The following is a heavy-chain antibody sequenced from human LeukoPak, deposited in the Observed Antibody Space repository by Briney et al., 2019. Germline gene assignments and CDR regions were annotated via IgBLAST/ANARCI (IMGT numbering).Heavy chain of an antibody. CDR3: AIMGGYDSSGYYDHPVDY. D-gene: IGHD3-22*01. V-gene: IGHV3-23*01. CDR2: ISGSGGST. CDR1: GFTFSSYA. J-gene: IGHJ4*02. Sequence: GGSLRLSCAASGFTFSSYAMSWVRQAPGKGLEWVSAISGSGGSTYYADSVKGRFTISRENSKNTLYLQMNSLRAEDTAVYYCAIMGGYDSSGYYDHPVDYWGQGTLVTVSS.